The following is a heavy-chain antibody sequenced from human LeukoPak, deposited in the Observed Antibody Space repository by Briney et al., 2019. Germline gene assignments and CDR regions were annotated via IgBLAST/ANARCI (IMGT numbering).Heavy chain of an antibody. V-gene: IGHV3-11*01. D-gene: IGHD3-10*01. J-gene: IGHJ4*02. Sequence: GGSLTLSCAVSGFTFSDYYMSWIRQAPGKGLEWVSYISSSATTIYYADSVKGRVTISRDNAKNSLYLQMDSLRAEDTAVYYCAKGRGQGFDYWGQGSLVTVSS. CDR2: ISSSATTI. CDR3: AKGRGQGFDY. CDR1: GFTFSDYY.